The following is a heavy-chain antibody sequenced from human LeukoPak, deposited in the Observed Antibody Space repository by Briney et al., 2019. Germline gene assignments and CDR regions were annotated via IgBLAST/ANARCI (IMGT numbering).Heavy chain of an antibody. D-gene: IGHD2-2*02. CDR1: GFIFDDYA. J-gene: IGHJ4*02. V-gene: IGHV3-9*01. CDR2: ISWNSGSI. Sequence: GGSLRLSCVASGFIFDDYAIHWVRQAPGKGLEWVSGISWNSGSIGYADYVKGRFTISRDNAKNSLYLQMNSLRTEDTALYYCARAIGVTCISTSCYSFDYWGQGTLVTVSS. CDR3: ARAIGVTCISTSCYSFDY.